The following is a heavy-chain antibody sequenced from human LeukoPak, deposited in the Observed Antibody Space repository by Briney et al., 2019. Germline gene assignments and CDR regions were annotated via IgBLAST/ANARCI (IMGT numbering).Heavy chain of an antibody. CDR1: GFTFSTYG. J-gene: IGHJ4*02. CDR2: IGGGDGRT. CDR3: AKDSHSGFFDY. D-gene: IGHD3-22*01. Sequence: GGTLRLSCAASGFTFSTYGMSWVRQAPGKGLEWVSGIGGGDGRTYYADSLKGRFTISRDISKTTLYLQINGLTADDTAVYYCAKDSHSGFFDYWGQGTLVTVSS. V-gene: IGHV3-23*01.